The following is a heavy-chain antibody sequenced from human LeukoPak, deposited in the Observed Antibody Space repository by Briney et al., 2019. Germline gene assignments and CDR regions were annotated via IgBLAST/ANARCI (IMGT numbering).Heavy chain of an antibody. J-gene: IGHJ6*02. CDR2: ISPDGTTT. D-gene: IGHD2-8*02. Sequence: GGSLRLSCAASGFTFSGYCMHWVRQAPGKGLVWVSRISPDGTTTNYADSAEGRFTISRDNAKNTLYLQMNGLRDEDAAVYYCTRVLAGRSGLMDVWGRGTAITVSS. CDR1: GFTFSGYC. CDR3: TRVLAGRSGLMDV. V-gene: IGHV3-74*01.